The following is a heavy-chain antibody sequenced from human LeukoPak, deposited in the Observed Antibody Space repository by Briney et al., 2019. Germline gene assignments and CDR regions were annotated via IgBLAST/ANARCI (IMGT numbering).Heavy chain of an antibody. D-gene: IGHD4-17*01. CDR3: ASSPGTVNTPSY. CDR1: GRTFSSYT. Sequence: SAKVSCKASGRTFSSYTISWVRQAPGQGLEWMGWISAYNGNTNYAQKLQGRVTMTTDTSTSTAYMELRSLRSDDTAVYYCASSPGTVNTPSYWAQGTLVTVSS. CDR2: ISAYNGNT. J-gene: IGHJ4*02. V-gene: IGHV1-18*01.